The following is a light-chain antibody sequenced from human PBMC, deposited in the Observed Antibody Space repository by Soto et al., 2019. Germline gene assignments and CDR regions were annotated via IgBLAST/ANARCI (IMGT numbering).Light chain of an antibody. CDR2: DVS. J-gene: IGLJ2*01. Sequence: QSALTQPASVSGSPGQWITISCTGTSSDVGGYNYVSWYQQHPGKAPKHMIYDVSNRPSGVSNRVSGSKSGNTASLTISGLQAEDEADYYCSSYTSSSTLVFGGGTKVTVL. CDR1: SSDVGGYNY. V-gene: IGLV2-14*01. CDR3: SSYTSSSTLV.